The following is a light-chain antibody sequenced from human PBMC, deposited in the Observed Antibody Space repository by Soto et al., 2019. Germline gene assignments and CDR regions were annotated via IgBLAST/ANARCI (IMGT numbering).Light chain of an antibody. CDR1: SSDVGGYNY. J-gene: IGLJ1*01. CDR2: EVS. Sequence: QSALTQPASASGSPGQSITISCTGTSSDVGGYNYVSWYQQYPGRAPKLMIFEVSNRPSGVSNRFSGSKSGNTASLTISGLQAEDEADYYCSSHTSSSTPSVFGTGTKLTVL. CDR3: SSHTSSSTPSV. V-gene: IGLV2-14*01.